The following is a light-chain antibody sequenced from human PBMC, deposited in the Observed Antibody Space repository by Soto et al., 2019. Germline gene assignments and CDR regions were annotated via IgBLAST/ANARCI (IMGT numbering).Light chain of an antibody. CDR3: SSYTNSATLI. V-gene: IGLV2-14*03. Sequence: QSALTQPASVSGSPGQSITISCTGTRGDVGGYNSVSWYQHHPGKAPKLMIYDVSNRPSGISYRFSGSKSGNTASLTISRLQPEDEADYYCSSYTNSATLIFGGGTKVTVL. CDR2: DVS. J-gene: IGLJ2*01. CDR1: RGDVGGYNS.